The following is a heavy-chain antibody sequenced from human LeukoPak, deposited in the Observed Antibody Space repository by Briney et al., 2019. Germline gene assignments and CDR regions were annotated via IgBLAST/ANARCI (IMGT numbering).Heavy chain of an antibody. V-gene: IGHV1-2*06. CDR2: INPNSGGT. CDR3: ARVLITRYYYDSSGYSTDY. Sequence: ASVKASCKASGYTFTGYYMHWVRQAPGQGLEWMGRINPNSGGTNYAQKFQGRVTMTRDTSISTAYMELSRLRSDDTAVYYCARVLITRYYYDSSGYSTDYWGQGTLVTVSS. J-gene: IGHJ4*02. D-gene: IGHD3-22*01. CDR1: GYTFTGYY.